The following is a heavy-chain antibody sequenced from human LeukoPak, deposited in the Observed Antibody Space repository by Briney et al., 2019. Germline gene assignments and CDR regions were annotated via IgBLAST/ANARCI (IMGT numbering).Heavy chain of an antibody. Sequence: SETLSLTCTVSGGSISSYYWSSIRQPPGKGLEWIGYIYYSGSTNYNPSLKSQVTISVDTSKNRFSLKLSSVTAADAAVYYCARVNSSSWLEILYFAYWGQGTLVTVSS. CDR2: IYYSGST. D-gene: IGHD6-13*01. V-gene: IGHV4-59*12. CDR3: ARVNSSSWLEILYFAY. J-gene: IGHJ4*02. CDR1: GGSISSYY.